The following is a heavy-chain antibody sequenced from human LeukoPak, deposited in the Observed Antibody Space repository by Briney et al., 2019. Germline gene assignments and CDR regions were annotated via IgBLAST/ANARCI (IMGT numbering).Heavy chain of an antibody. Sequence: GRSLRLSCAASGFTFSSYAMHWVRQAPGKGLEWVAVISYDGSNKCYADSVKGRFTISRDNSKNTLYLQMNSLRAEDTAVYYCARSHGPDYYYGMDVWGQGTTVTVSS. D-gene: IGHD4-17*01. V-gene: IGHV3-30-3*01. CDR1: GFTFSSYA. CDR3: ARSHGPDYYYGMDV. J-gene: IGHJ6*02. CDR2: ISYDGSNK.